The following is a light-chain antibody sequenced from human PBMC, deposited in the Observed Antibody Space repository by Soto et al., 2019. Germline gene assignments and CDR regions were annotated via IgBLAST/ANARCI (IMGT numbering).Light chain of an antibody. CDR1: SSNIGAGYD. V-gene: IGLV1-40*01. J-gene: IGLJ1*01. Sequence: QSVLTQPPSVSGAPGQRVTISCTGSSSNIGAGYDVHWYQQLPGTAPKLLIYGNSNRPSGVPDRFSGSKSGTSASLAITGLQAEDAADYYCQSYDSSFYVFGTGTKLTVL. CDR3: QSYDSSFYV. CDR2: GNS.